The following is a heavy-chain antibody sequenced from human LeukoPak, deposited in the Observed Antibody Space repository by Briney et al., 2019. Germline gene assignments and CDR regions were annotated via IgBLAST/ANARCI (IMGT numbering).Heavy chain of an antibody. CDR1: GSTFTSYG. D-gene: IGHD3-10*01. CDR2: ISAYNGNT. Sequence: ASVKVSCKASGSTFTSYGISWVRQAPGHGLEWMGWISAYNGNTNYAQKLQGRVTMTTDTSTSTAYLELRRLRSDDTAVYHCAREDGSGGNWFDPWGQGTLVTVSS. V-gene: IGHV1-18*01. CDR3: AREDGSGGNWFDP. J-gene: IGHJ5*02.